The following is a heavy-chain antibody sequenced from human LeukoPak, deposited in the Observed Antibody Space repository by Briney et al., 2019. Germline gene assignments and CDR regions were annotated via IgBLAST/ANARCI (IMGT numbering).Heavy chain of an antibody. CDR3: ARGGGYYYDSSGPDY. V-gene: IGHV4-31*03. CDR1: GGSISSGGYY. CDR2: IYYSGST. D-gene: IGHD3-22*01. Sequence: SQTLSLTCTVPGGSISSGGYYWSWIRQHPGKCLEWIGYIYYSGSTYYNPSLKSRVTISVDTSKNQFSLKLSSVTAADTAVYYCARGGGYYYDSSGPDYWGQGTLVTVSS. J-gene: IGHJ4*02.